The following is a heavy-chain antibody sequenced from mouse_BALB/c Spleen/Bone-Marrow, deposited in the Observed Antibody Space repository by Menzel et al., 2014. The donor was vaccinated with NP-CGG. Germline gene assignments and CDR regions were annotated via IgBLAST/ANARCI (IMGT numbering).Heavy chain of an antibody. D-gene: IGHD1-1*01. Sequence: DVKLVESGGGLVQPGGSRKLSCAASGFTFSSFGMHWVRQAPEKGLEWVAYISSVCSTIYYADTVKGRFTISRDNPKSTLFLQMTSLRSEDTAMYYCARRYYGSSFSYFDYWGQGTTLTVSS. CDR1: GFTFSSFG. CDR2: ISSVCSTI. CDR3: ARRYYGSSFSYFDY. V-gene: IGHV5-17*02. J-gene: IGHJ2*01.